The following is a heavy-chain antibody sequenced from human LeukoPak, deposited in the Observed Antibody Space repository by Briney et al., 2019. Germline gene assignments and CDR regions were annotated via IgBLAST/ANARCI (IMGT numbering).Heavy chain of an antibody. Sequence: ASVKVSCKASGYTFTSYYMHWVRQAPGQGLEWMGIINPSGGSTSYAQKFQGRVTMTRDTSTSTVYMELSSLRSEDTAVYYCAVFQDIVVVPAAIPKYDAFDIWGQGTMVTVSS. CDR2: INPSGGST. D-gene: IGHD2-2*01. V-gene: IGHV1-46*01. CDR3: AVFQDIVVVPAAIPKYDAFDI. J-gene: IGHJ3*02. CDR1: GYTFTSYY.